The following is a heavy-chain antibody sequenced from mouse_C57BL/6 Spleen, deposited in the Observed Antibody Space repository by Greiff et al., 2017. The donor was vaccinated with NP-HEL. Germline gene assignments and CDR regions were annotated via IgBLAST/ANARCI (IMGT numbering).Heavy chain of an antibody. CDR1: GFTFSSYA. CDR2: ISDGGSYT. J-gene: IGHJ1*03. D-gene: IGHD2-3*01. V-gene: IGHV5-4*01. Sequence: EVQVVESGGGLVKPGGSLKLSCAASGFTFSSYAMSWVRQTPEKRLEWVATISDGGSYTYYPDNVKGRFTISRDNAKNNLYLQMSHLKSEDTAMYYCARDFMGYYRWYFDVWGTGTTVTVSS. CDR3: ARDFMGYYRWYFDV.